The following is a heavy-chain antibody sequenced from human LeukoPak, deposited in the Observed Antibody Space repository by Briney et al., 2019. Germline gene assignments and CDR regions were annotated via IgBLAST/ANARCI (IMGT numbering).Heavy chain of an antibody. CDR2: INPNSGGT. Sequence: VSVKVSCKASGYTFNGYYMHWVRQAPGQGLEWMGWINPNSGGTNYAQKFQGRVTMTRDTSISTAYMELSRLRSDDTAVYYCARVYSGYDGFYYGMDVWGQGTTVTVSS. J-gene: IGHJ6*02. D-gene: IGHD5-12*01. CDR1: GYTFNGYY. V-gene: IGHV1-2*02. CDR3: ARVYSGYDGFYYGMDV.